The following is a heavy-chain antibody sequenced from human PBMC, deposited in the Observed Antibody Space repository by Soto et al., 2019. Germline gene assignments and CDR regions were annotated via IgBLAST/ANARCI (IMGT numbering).Heavy chain of an antibody. V-gene: IGHV4-61*03. D-gene: IGHD3-16*01. CDR2: GST. J-gene: IGHJ4*02. Sequence: GSTNYNPSLKSRVTISGDTSGNHFSLKLNSVTAADTAILFCAGRFTGHLGEKFDYWGQGNLVTVSS. CDR3: AGRFTGHLGEKFDY.